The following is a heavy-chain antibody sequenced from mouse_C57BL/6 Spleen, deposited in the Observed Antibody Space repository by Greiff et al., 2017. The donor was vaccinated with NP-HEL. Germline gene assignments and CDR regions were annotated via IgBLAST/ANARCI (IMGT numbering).Heavy chain of an antibody. CDR1: GYAFSSYW. V-gene: IGHV1-80*01. D-gene: IGHD1-1*01. CDR3: ARRVYGSSPYYAMDY. CDR2: IYPGDGDT. Sequence: QVQLQQSGAELVKPGASVKISCKASGYAFSSYWMNWVKQRPGKGLEWIGQIYPGDGDTNYNGKFKGKATLTADKSSSTAYMQLSSLTSEDSAVYFCARRVYGSSPYYAMDYWGQGTSVTVSS. J-gene: IGHJ4*01.